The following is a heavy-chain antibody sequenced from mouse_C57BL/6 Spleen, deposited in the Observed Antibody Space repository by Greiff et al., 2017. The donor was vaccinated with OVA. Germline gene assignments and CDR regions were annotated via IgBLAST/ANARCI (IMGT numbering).Heavy chain of an antibody. Sequence: DVKLVESGGGLVKPGGSLKLSCAASGFTFSSYAMSWVRQTPEKRLEWVATISDGGSYTYYPDNVKGRFTIYRDNAKNNLYLQMSHLKSEDTAMYYCARGDYGSRGWYFDVWGTGTTVTVSS. CDR1: GFTFSSYA. CDR2: ISDGGSYT. CDR3: ARGDYGSRGWYFDV. J-gene: IGHJ1*03. D-gene: IGHD1-1*01. V-gene: IGHV5-4*03.